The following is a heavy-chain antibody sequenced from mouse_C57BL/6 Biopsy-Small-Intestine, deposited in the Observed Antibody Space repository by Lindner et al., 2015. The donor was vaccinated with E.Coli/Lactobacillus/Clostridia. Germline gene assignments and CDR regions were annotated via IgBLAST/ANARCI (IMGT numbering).Heavy chain of an antibody. CDR2: INAGNANT. D-gene: IGHD2-13*01. CDR3: ARALYGDYSHVG. J-gene: IGHJ4*01. CDR1: GYTFTIYA. Sequence: SVKVSCKASGYTFTIYAMHWVRQAPGQRLEWMGWINAGNANTKYSQKFQGRVTITRDTSASTAYMELSSLTSEDTAVYYCARALYGDYSHVGWGQGTLVTVSS. V-gene: IGHV1-84*02.